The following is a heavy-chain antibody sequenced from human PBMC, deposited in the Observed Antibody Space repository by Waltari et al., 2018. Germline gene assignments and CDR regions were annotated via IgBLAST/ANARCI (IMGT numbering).Heavy chain of an antibody. CDR3: ARGLYYYDSSGDAFDI. Sequence: QVQLVQSGAEVKKPGASVKVSCKASGYTFTSYDINWVRQDTGQGLEWMGWMNPNSGNTGYAQKFQGRVTITRNTSISTAYMELSSLRSEDTAVYYCARGLYYYDSSGDAFDIWGQGTMVTVSS. D-gene: IGHD3-22*01. V-gene: IGHV1-8*03. CDR1: GYTFTSYD. J-gene: IGHJ3*02. CDR2: MNPNSGNT.